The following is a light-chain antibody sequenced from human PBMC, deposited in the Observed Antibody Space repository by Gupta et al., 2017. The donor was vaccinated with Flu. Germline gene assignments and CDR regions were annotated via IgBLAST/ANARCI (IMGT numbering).Light chain of an antibody. CDR3: SSYAGNNNYV. J-gene: IGLJ1*01. CDR2: EVS. V-gene: IGLV2-8*01. CDR1: SGDVGGYNY. Sequence: QSALNQPPPAPGSPGQTVTISCTGTSGDVGGYNYVSWYQQHPGKAPKVMMYEVSKRPSGVPDRFSGSKSGSTASPTVSGLQAEYEADYYCSSYAGNNNYVFGSGTKLTVL.